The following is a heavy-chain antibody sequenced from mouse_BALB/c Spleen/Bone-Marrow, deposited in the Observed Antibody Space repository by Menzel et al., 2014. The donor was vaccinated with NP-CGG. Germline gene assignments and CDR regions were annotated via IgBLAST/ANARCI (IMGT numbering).Heavy chain of an antibody. D-gene: IGHD2-2*01. CDR1: GYTFTSYW. Sequence: VQLVQSGAELVKPGASVKLSCKASGYTFTSYWMHWVKQRPGQGLEWIGEIDPSTGRTDYNKKFKSQATITVDKSSSTAYMHLSSLTSEDSAVYYCARINGYHYWGQGATLTVSS. V-gene: IGHV1S81*02. J-gene: IGHJ2*01. CDR2: IDPSTGRT. CDR3: ARINGYHY.